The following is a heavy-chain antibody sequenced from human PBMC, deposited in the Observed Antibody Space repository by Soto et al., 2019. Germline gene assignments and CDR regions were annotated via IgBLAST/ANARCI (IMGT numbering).Heavy chain of an antibody. J-gene: IGHJ3*01. CDR3: ARDENGNVFKI. V-gene: IGHV1-2*02. CDR2: IYPHSGAT. CDR1: GYRFTDKY. Sequence: ASVKVSCKASGYRFTDKYIHWARQAPGQGLEWVGWIYPHSGATNYAQNFQGRLTMTMDTSISTVYMELSSLTADDTAVYYCARDENGNVFKIRAQRTMVTGSS. D-gene: IGHD1-1*01.